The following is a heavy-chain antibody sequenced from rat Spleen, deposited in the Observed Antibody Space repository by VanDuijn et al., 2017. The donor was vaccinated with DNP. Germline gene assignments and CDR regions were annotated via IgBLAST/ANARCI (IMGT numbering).Heavy chain of an antibody. CDR1: GFTFSNYG. D-gene: IGHD1-11*01. V-gene: IGHV5S13*01. Sequence: EVQLVESGGGPVQPGRSLKLSCAASGFTFSNYGMAWVRQTPTKGLEWVASFSTGGGYTYYRDSLKGRFTISRDNAKSTLYLQMDSLRSEDTATYYCTRGEAPGYWGQGVMVTVSS. CDR2: FSTGGGYT. CDR3: TRGEAPGY. J-gene: IGHJ2*01.